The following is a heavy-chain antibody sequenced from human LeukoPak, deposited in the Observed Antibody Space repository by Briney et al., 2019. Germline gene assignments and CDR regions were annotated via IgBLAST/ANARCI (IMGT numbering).Heavy chain of an antibody. CDR1: GVSMSAYQ. Sequence: SETLSLTCTVSGVSMSAYQWSWVRQSPEKGLEWIGCINTKGETSYNPSLKSRVTTSVDTSHSQFSLKLSSVTADDPAVYYCASSHERTGTTAGYFEYWGQGPLVTVSS. CDR2: INTKGET. J-gene: IGHJ4*02. D-gene: IGHD1-7*01. CDR3: ASSHERTGTTAGYFEY. V-gene: IGHV4-4*09.